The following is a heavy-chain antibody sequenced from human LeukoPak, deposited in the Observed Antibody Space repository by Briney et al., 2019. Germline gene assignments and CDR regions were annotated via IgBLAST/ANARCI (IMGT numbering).Heavy chain of an antibody. Sequence: SETLSLTCTVSGYSISSGYYWGWIRQPPGKGLEWIGSIYYSGSTYYNPSLKSRVTISVDTSKNQFSLKLSSVTAADTAVYYCARGRGTQSNWFDPWGQGTLVTVSS. CDR1: GYSISSGYY. D-gene: IGHD3-16*01. J-gene: IGHJ5*02. CDR3: ARGRGTQSNWFDP. V-gene: IGHV4-38-2*02. CDR2: IYYSGST.